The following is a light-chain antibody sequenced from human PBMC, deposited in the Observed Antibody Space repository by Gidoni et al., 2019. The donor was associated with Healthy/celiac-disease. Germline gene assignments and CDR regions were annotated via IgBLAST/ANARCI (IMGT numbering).Light chain of an antibody. CDR2: LGS. CDR3: MQALQTGVT. J-gene: IGKJ4*01. Sequence: DIVMTQSPLSLPVTPGEPASISCRSSQSLLHSNGYNYLDWYLQKPGQSPQLLIYLGSNRASGVPDRFSGSGSGTDFTLKISRVEAEDVGVYYCMQALQTGVTFGGGTKVEIK. CDR1: QSLLHSNGYNY. V-gene: IGKV2-28*01.